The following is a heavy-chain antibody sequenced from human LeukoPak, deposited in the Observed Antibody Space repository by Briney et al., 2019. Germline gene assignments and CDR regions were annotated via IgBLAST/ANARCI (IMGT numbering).Heavy chain of an antibody. Sequence: GGSLRLSCVASGVTLSNYAMSWARQAPGKGLEWVSAISGSGGSTYYADSVKGRFTISRDNSKNTLYLQMNSLRAEDTAVYYCANTGTAPFDYWGQGTLVTVSS. CDR3: ANTGTAPFDY. J-gene: IGHJ4*02. V-gene: IGHV3-23*01. CDR2: ISGSGGST. CDR1: GVTLSNYA. D-gene: IGHD2-21*02.